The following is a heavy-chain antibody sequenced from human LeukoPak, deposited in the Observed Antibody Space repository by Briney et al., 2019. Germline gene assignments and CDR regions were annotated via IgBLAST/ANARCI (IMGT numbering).Heavy chain of an antibody. V-gene: IGHV4-34*01. CDR2: INHSGST. CDR3: ARGAVYFDDAFDI. CDR1: GGSFSGYY. J-gene: IGHJ3*02. Sequence: PSETLSLTCAVYGGSFSGYYWSWIRQPPGKGLEWIGEINHSGSTNYNPSLKSRVTISVDTSKNQFSLKLSSVTAADTAVYYCARGAVYFDDAFDIWGQGTMVTVSS. D-gene: IGHD3-22*01.